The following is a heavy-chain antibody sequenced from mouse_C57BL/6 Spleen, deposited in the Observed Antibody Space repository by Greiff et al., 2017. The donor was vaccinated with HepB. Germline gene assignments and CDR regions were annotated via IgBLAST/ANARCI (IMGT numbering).Heavy chain of an antibody. CDR3: EVPGLRRGDYYAMDY. CDR2: INPSSGYT. J-gene: IGHJ4*01. CDR1: GYTFTSYW. V-gene: IGHV1-7*01. D-gene: IGHD2-2*01. Sequence: QVQLKQSGAELAKPGASVKLSCKASGYTFTSYWMHWVKQRPGQGLEWIGYINPSSGYTKYNQKFKDKATLTADKSSSTAYMQLSSLTYEDSAVYYCEVPGLRRGDYYAMDYWGQGTSVTVSS.